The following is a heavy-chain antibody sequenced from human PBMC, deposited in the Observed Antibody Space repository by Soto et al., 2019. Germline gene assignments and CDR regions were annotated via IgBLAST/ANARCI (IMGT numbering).Heavy chain of an antibody. CDR3: ARGASRLLWFGELLDWFDP. V-gene: IGHV1-8*01. CDR1: GYTFTSYD. Sequence: QVPLVQSGAEVKKPGASVKVSCKASGYTFTSYDINWVRQATGQGLEWMGWMNPNSGNTGYAQKFQGRVTMTRNTSISTAYMELSSLRSEDTAVYYCARGASRLLWFGELLDWFDPWGQGTLVTVSS. CDR2: MNPNSGNT. D-gene: IGHD3-10*01. J-gene: IGHJ5*02.